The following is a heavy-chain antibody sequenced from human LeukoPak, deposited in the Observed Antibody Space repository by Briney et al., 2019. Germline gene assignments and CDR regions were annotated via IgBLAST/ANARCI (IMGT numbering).Heavy chain of an antibody. Sequence: SETLSLTCTVSGGSISSYYWSWIRQPPGKGLEWIGYIYTSGSTNYNPSLKSRVTISVDTSQNQFSLKLSSVTAADTAVYYCARGEYSSSLDFDYWGQGTLVTVSS. CDR1: GGSISSYY. CDR2: IYTSGST. CDR3: ARGEYSSSLDFDY. D-gene: IGHD6-6*01. J-gene: IGHJ4*02. V-gene: IGHV4-4*09.